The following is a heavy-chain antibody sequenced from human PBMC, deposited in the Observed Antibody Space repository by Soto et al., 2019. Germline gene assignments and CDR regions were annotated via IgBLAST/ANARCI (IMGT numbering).Heavy chain of an antibody. Sequence: QVQLVQSGAEVKKPGSSVKVSCKASGGSFTRNTICWVRQAPGQGLEWMGRIIPILDVANYAQKFQGRVTITADKSTSTAYMELNSLNSDDTAVYYCGRYGNGTTCTVDSWGQGTLVIVSS. J-gene: IGHJ4*02. V-gene: IGHV1-69*02. D-gene: IGHD1-1*01. CDR2: IIPILDVA. CDR3: GRYGNGTTCTVDS. CDR1: GGSFTRNT.